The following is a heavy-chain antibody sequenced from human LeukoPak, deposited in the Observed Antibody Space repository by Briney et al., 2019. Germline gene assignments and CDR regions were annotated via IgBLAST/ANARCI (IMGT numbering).Heavy chain of an antibody. CDR2: IWYDGSNK. Sequence: GGSLRLSCAASGFTFSSYGMHWVRQAPGKGLEWVAVIWYDGSNKYYADSVKGRLTISRDNSKNTLYLQMNSLRAEDTAVFYCAIHYYDSSGHLDSWGQGTLVTVSS. V-gene: IGHV3-33*01. CDR3: AIHYYDSSGHLDS. CDR1: GFTFSSYG. J-gene: IGHJ4*02. D-gene: IGHD3-22*01.